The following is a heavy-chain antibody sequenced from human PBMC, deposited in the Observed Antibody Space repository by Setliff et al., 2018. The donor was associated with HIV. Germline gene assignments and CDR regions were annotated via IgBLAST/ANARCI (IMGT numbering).Heavy chain of an antibody. D-gene: IGHD1-1*01. V-gene: IGHV4-30-2*01. CDR3: SNWNTTIDEDA. Sequence: KTSETLSLTCAVSGGSISSGGYSWSWIRQPPGKGLEWIGEITPSGATNYLPSLKSRVTMSLDTSKNQFSLKMTSVTAADTALYYCSNWNTTIDEDAWGQGTLVTVSS. CDR2: ITPSGAT. J-gene: IGHJ5*02. CDR1: GGSISSGGYS.